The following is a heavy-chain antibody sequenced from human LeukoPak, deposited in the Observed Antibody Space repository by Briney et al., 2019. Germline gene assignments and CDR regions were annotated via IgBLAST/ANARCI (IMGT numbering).Heavy chain of an antibody. CDR1: GFTFSSNA. CDR2: ISGSGGST. CDR3: AKLRGVVVAAKYWFDP. V-gene: IGHV3-23*01. J-gene: IGHJ5*02. D-gene: IGHD2-15*01. Sequence: PGGSLRLSCAASGFTFSSNAMSWVRPAPGKGLEWVSAISGSGGSTYYADSVKGRFTISRDNSKNTLYLQMNSLRAEDTAVYYCAKLRGVVVAAKYWFDPWGQGTLVTVSS.